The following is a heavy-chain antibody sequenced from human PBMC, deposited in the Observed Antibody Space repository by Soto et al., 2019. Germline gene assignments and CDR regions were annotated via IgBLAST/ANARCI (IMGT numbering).Heavy chain of an antibody. V-gene: IGHV4-31*03. CDR1: GGSISSGGYY. CDR3: ARDRELRGFDY. D-gene: IGHD1-7*01. Sequence: PSETLSLTCTVSGGSISSGGYYWSWIRQHPGKGLEWIGYIYYSGSTYYNPSLKSRVTISVDRSKNQFSLKLSSVTAADTAVYYCARDRELRGFDYWGQGTLVTVSS. J-gene: IGHJ4*02. CDR2: IYYSGST.